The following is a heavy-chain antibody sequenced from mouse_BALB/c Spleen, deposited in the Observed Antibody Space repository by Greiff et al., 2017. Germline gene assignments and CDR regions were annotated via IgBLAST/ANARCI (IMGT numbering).Heavy chain of an antibody. D-gene: IGHD2-14*01. Sequence: QVQLQQSGAELVKPGASVKLSCKASGYTFTSYYMYWVKQRPGQGLEWIGEINPSNGGTNFNEKFKSKATLTVDKSSSTAYMQLSSLTSEDSAVYYCTRGGAYYRYDVYGMDYWGQGTSVTVSS. V-gene: IGHV1S81*02. CDR1: GYTFTSYY. CDR3: TRGGAYYRYDVYGMDY. CDR2: INPSNGGT. J-gene: IGHJ4*01.